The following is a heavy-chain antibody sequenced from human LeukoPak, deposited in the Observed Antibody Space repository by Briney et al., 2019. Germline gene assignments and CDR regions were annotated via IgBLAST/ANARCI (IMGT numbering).Heavy chain of an antibody. CDR2: IYYSGSS. J-gene: IGHJ3*02. Sequence: SETLSLTCTVSGGSISSSSYYWGWIRQPPGKGLEWIGRIYYSGSSYYNPYLKSRVTISVDPSKNQFSLKLPSVTAADPAVYYGTPWGRKETRAFDIWGQETMVTVCS. V-gene: IGHV4-39*01. D-gene: IGHD7-27*01. CDR3: TPWGRKETRAFDI. CDR1: GGSISSSSYY.